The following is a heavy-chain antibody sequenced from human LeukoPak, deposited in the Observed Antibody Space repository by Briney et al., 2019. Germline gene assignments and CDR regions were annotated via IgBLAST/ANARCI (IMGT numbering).Heavy chain of an antibody. V-gene: IGHV3-48*04. CDR3: ARAFDGDYIDH. CDR2: ITDSGNTM. J-gene: IGHJ4*02. Sequence: GGSLRLSCAASGFTFSTYNMNWVRQAPGKGLEWVSYITDSGNTMYYADSVKGRFTISRDNAKNSLYLQMNSLRAEDTAVYYCARAFDGDYIDHWGQGTLVTVSS. CDR1: GFTFSTYN. D-gene: IGHD4-17*01.